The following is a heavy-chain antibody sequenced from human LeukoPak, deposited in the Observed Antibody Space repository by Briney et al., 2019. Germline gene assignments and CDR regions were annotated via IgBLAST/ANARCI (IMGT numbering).Heavy chain of an antibody. D-gene: IGHD3-16*02. CDR1: GYTFTTYD. Sequence: ASMKVSCKXSGYTFTTYDIYWVRQTARQGLEWMGRVSPNSGNTGYSQRFQRRVTMPRDNSISTGSMELSGLRPGDTAIYYCTRGEWELSYWGQGTLVTVSS. J-gene: IGHJ4*02. V-gene: IGHV1-8*01. CDR2: VSPNSGNT. CDR3: TRGEWELSY.